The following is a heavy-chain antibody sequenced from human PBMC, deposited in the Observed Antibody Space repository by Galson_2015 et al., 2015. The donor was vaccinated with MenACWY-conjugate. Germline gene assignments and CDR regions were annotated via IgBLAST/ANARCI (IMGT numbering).Heavy chain of an antibody. CDR2: INAGNGNT. CDR1: GYDFSMSV. D-gene: IGHD5-18*01. V-gene: IGHV1-3*01. J-gene: IGHJ4*02. Sequence: SVKVSCKATGYDFSMSVIHWVRQAPGQRLEYLGWINAGNGNTRSAQKLQGRVTITRDTSANTAYMELSSLRSEDTAEYYCARASLGYGNDFFDLWGQGTLVIVSS. CDR3: ARASLGYGNDFFDL.